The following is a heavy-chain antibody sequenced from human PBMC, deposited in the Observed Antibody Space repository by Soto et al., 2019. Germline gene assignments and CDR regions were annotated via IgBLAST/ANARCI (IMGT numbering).Heavy chain of an antibody. V-gene: IGHV1-58*01. CDR3: ARWEQLVLGFDI. D-gene: IGHD6-6*01. CDR2: IVVGSGNT. J-gene: IGHJ3*02. Sequence: GASVKVSCKASGFTFTSSAVQWVRQARGQRLEWIGWIVVGSGNTNYAQKFQGRVTVTRDTSISTAYMELTSLRSDDTAVYYCARWEQLVLGFDIWGQGTMVTVSS. CDR1: GFTFTSSA.